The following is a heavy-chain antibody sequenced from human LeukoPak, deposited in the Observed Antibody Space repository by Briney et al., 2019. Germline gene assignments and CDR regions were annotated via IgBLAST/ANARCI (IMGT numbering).Heavy chain of an antibody. CDR3: ARAGYSSGFYYFDY. CDR1: GGSITSYY. Sequence: PSETLSLTCTVSGGSITSYYWSWIRQTPGKGLEWIGYVYYSGSTNYNPSLKSRVTISVDMSKNQYSLRLNSVTAADTALYYCARAGYSSGFYYFDYWGQGPWSPSPQ. CDR2: VYYSGST. D-gene: IGHD2-15*01. J-gene: IGHJ4*02. V-gene: IGHV4-59*01.